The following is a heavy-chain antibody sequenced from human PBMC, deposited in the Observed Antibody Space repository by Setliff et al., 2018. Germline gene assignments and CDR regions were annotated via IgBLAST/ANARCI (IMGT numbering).Heavy chain of an antibody. CDR3: ATRRAARSPLTG. D-gene: IGHD6-6*01. V-gene: IGHV1-18*01. CDR1: GYTFSSYG. CDR2: ISAYNGNT. J-gene: IGHJ4*02. Sequence: GASVKVSCKASGYTFSSYGISWVRQAPGQGLEWMGWISAYNGNTNYAQKFQGRVTMTTDTSTSTGYMELRSLRPDDTAVYYCATRRAARSPLTGWGQGTLVTVS.